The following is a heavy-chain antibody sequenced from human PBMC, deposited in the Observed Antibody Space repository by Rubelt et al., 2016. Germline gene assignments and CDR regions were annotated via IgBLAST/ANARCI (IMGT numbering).Heavy chain of an antibody. CDR1: GFSFSGFS. V-gene: IGHV3-48*04. J-gene: IGHJ4*02. D-gene: IGHD6-6*01. CDR3: ARESYSSSSFYYFDY. Sequence: RLSCAASGFSFSGFSVNWVRQAPGKGLEWVSYISSVSTTIYYADSVKGRFTISRDNAKNSLYLQMNSLRAEDTAVYYCARESYSSSSFYYFDYWGQGTLVTVSS. CDR2: ISSVSTTI.